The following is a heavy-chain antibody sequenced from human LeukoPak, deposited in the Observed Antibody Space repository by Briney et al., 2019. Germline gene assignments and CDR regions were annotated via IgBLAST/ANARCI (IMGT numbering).Heavy chain of an antibody. CDR1: GFTFSSYG. J-gene: IGHJ4*02. V-gene: IGHV3-30*18. D-gene: IGHD3-22*01. CDR2: ISYDGSNK. Sequence: QAGGSLRLSCAASGFTFSSYGMHWVRQAPGKGLEWVAVISYDGSNKYYADSVKGRFTISRDNSKNTLYLQMNSLRAEDTAVYYCAKPLGGDSSGYYPDYWGQGTLVTVSS. CDR3: AKPLGGDSSGYYPDY.